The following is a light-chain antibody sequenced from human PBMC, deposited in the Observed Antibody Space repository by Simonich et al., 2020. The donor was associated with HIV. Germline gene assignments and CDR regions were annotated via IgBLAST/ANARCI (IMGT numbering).Light chain of an antibody. J-gene: IGLJ3*02. V-gene: IGLV1-47*01. Sequence: QSVLTQPPSVSGAPGQRVTISCSGSSSNIGAGYDVHWYQQLPGTAPKLLIYGNSRLPAGVPDRFSGSKSGTSASLAISGLRSEDEADYYCAAWDESLSGRVFGGGTKLTVL. CDR3: AAWDESLSGRV. CDR2: GNS. CDR1: SSNIGAGYD.